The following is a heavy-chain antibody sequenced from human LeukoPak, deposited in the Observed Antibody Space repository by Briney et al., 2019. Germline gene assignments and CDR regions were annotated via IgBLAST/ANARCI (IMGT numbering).Heavy chain of an antibody. Sequence: PSETLSLTCTVSGGSISSGSYYWSWIRQPAGKGLEWIGRIYTSGSTNYNPSLKSRVTISVDTSKNQFSLKLSSVTAADTPVYYCARGRTKKAGFDWLLGLWGGLHWFDPWGQGTLVTVSS. D-gene: IGHD3-9*01. CDR2: IYTSGST. CDR1: GGSISSGSYY. J-gene: IGHJ5*02. CDR3: ARGRTKKAGFDWLLGLWGGLHWFDP. V-gene: IGHV4-61*02.